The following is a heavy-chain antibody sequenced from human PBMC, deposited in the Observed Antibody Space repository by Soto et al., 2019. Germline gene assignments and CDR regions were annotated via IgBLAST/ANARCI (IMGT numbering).Heavy chain of an antibody. CDR3: AHIPNYYQYDWFDP. J-gene: IGHJ5*02. V-gene: IGHV2-5*02. D-gene: IGHD3-16*01. CDR2: IYWDDDK. Sequence: QITLKESGPTLVNPTQTLTLTCTFSGFSLTTRGVGVGWIRQPPGKALECLALIYWDDDKRYSPSLQSRLSITKDTSKNQGVLTMTNVDPVDTATYYCAHIPNYYQYDWFDPWGQGTLVSVSS. CDR1: GFSLTTRGVG.